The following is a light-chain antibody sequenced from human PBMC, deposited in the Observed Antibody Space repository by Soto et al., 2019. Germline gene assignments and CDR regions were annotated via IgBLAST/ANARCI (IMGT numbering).Light chain of an antibody. J-gene: IGLJ1*01. V-gene: IGLV1-40*01. Sequence: QSVLTQPPSVSKAPGQRVTISCTGSSSNIGAGYEAHWYQQVPGTAPKLLIYENNNRPSGVPDRFSGSKSGTSASLAITGLQAEDEDEYYCQSYDSSLSGYVFGTGTKLTVL. CDR1: SSNIGAGYE. CDR3: QSYDSSLSGYV. CDR2: ENN.